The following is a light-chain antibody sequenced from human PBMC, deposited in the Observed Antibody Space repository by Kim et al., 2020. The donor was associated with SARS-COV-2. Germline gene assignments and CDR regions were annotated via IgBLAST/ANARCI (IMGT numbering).Light chain of an antibody. CDR1: SSDVGSYNY. V-gene: IGLV2-14*03. Sequence: QSISSSDTGTSSDVGSYNYVAWYQQHPGKAPKLMIYDVSNRPSGVSNRFSGSKSGNTASLTISGLQAEDEADYYCSSYTSSSTPYVFGTGTKVTVL. J-gene: IGLJ1*01. CDR3: SSYTSSSTPYV. CDR2: DVS.